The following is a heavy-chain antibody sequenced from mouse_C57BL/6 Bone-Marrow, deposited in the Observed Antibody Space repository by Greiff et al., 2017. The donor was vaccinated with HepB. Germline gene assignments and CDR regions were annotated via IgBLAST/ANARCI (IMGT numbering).Heavy chain of an antibody. D-gene: IGHD1-1*01. Sequence: QVQLQQPGAELVRPGSSVKLSCKASGYTFTSYWMDWVKQRPGQGLEWIGNIYPSDSETHYNQKFKDKATLTVDKSSSTAYMQLSSLTSEDSAVYDFARSEITTVVAPFGCWGQGTTLSVSS. J-gene: IGHJ2*01. V-gene: IGHV1-61*01. CDR1: GYTFTSYW. CDR2: IYPSDSET. CDR3: ARSEITTVVAPFGC.